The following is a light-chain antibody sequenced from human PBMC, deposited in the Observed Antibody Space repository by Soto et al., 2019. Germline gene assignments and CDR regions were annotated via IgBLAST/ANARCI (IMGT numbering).Light chain of an antibody. CDR1: SSDVGGYNY. Sequence: QSALTQPASVSGSPGQSITISCTGTSSDVGGYNYVSWYQQHQGKAPKLMIYDVSNRPSGVSNRFSGSKSGNTASLTISGLQAEDEADYYCSSYTSSSSVVFGGGTKLTLL. CDR2: DVS. J-gene: IGLJ2*01. CDR3: SSYTSSSSVV. V-gene: IGLV2-14*01.